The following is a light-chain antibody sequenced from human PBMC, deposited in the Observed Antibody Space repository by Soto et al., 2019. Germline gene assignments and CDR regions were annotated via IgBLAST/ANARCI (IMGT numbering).Light chain of an antibody. Sequence: EIVLAQSPDTLSLSTGERATLSCRASHSVRSERLAWYQQKRGQAPTLLIFDASSRASGTPERFSGSGSGTDFTLTISRLEPEDFAVYYCQEYDGAPPITFGLGTRLEI. CDR3: QEYDGAPPIT. J-gene: IGKJ5*01. CDR2: DAS. CDR1: HSVRSER. V-gene: IGKV3-20*01.